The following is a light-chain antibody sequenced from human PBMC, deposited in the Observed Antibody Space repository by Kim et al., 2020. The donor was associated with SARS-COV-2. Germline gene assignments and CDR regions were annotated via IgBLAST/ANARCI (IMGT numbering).Light chain of an antibody. CDR1: QSIDSW. J-gene: IGKJ1*01. Sequence: DIQMTQSPSTLSASVGDRVTITCRASQSIDSWLAWYQQKPGKAPKLLIYDASSLQNGVPSRFSGSASGTEFTLTISSLQPDDFATYFCQHYKSYGTFGQGTKVDIK. V-gene: IGKV1-5*01. CDR2: DAS. CDR3: QHYKSYGT.